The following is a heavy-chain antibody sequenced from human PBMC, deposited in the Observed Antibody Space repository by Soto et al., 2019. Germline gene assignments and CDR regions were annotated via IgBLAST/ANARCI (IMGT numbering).Heavy chain of an antibody. J-gene: IGHJ4*02. V-gene: IGHV1-3*01. Sequence: QVQLVQSGAEVKKSGASVKVSCKASGYTFTSYAMHWVRQAPGQRLEWMGWINAGNGNTKYSQKFQGRVTITRDTSASTAYMELSSLRSEDTAVYYCARALQIGVAATEWGYWGQGTLVTVSS. CDR1: GYTFTSYA. D-gene: IGHD2-15*01. CDR2: INAGNGNT. CDR3: ARALQIGVAATEWGY.